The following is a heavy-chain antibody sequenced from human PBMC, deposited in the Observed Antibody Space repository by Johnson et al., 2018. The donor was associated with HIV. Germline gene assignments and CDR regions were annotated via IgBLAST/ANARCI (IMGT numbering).Heavy chain of an antibody. CDR1: GFTFSSYG. Sequence: QVQLVESGGGVVQPGRSLRLSCTASGFTFSSYGLHWVRQAPGKGLEWVAVIWDDGRNTYYADSVKGRFTISRDNSKNTLYLQMNSLRAEDTAVYYCAKAWELLGRRAALEIGGQGTMVTVSS. V-gene: IGHV3-33*06. CDR2: IWDDGRNT. J-gene: IGHJ3*02. CDR3: AKAWELLGRRAALEI. D-gene: IGHD1-26*01.